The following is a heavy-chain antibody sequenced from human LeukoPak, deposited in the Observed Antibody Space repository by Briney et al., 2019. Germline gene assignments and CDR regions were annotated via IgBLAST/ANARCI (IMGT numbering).Heavy chain of an antibody. Sequence: SETLSLTCIVSGYSIRSGYYWGWIRQPPGQGLEWIGSIYHSGSTYYNPSLKSRVTISVDTSKNQFSLKLSSVTAADTAVYYCARGGGANDYFDYWGQGTLVTVSS. CDR2: IYHSGST. D-gene: IGHD1-26*01. J-gene: IGHJ4*02. CDR3: ARGGGANDYFDY. CDR1: GYSIRSGYY. V-gene: IGHV4-38-2*02.